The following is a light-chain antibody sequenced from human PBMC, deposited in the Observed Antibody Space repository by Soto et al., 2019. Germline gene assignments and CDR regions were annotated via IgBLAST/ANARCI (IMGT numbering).Light chain of an antibody. CDR3: QHYNSYSEA. J-gene: IGKJ1*01. CDR2: DAS. CDR1: QSVRTSL. Sequence: EIVLTQSPGTLSLSPGERATLSCRASQSVRTSLLAWYQQKPGQPPRLLIYDASTRATATPERFSGSGSGTDFTLTISRLEPEDFATYYCQHYNSYSEAFGQGTKVELK. V-gene: IGKV3-20*01.